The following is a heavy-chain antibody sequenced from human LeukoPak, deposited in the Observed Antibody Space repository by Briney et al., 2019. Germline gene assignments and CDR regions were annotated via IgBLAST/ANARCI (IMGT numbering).Heavy chain of an antibody. V-gene: IGHV5-51*01. CDR2: VYPGDSDT. J-gene: IGHJ5*02. D-gene: IGHD4/OR15-4a*01. CDR1: GYSFTNSW. CDR3: ARCYSANCFQGFAD. Sequence: GESLKISCKGSGYSFTNSWIAWVRQMPGKGLEWMGIVYPGDSDTRYSPSFQGQVTISADKSINTAYLQWNSLKASDAAIYYYARCYSANCFQGFADWGQGTLVTVSS.